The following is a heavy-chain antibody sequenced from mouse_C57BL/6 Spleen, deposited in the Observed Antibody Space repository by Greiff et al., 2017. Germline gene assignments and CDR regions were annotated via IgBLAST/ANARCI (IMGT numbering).Heavy chain of an antibody. D-gene: IGHD2-4*01. CDR2: IDPSDSET. V-gene: IGHV1-52*01. Sequence: VQLQQPGAELVRPGSSVKLSCKASGYTFTSYWMDWVKQRPIQGLEWIGNIDPSDSETNYNQKFKDKATVTVDKSSSTSYRQLSSQTSEDSAVYCCARGGLRLGFDYWGQGATLSVSS. CDR3: ARGGLRLGFDY. J-gene: IGHJ2*01. CDR1: GYTFTSYW.